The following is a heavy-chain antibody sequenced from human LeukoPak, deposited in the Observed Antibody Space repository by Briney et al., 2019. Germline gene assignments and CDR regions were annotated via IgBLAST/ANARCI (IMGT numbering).Heavy chain of an antibody. D-gene: IGHD6-13*01. CDR1: GGSISSYY. J-gene: IGHJ6*03. Sequence: SETLSLTCTVSGGSISSYYWSWIRQPPGKGLEWIGYIYYSGSTNYNPSLKSRVTISVDTSKNQFSLKLSSVTAADTAVYYCARHLRVGSSSWYGYYYYMDVWGKGTTVTISS. V-gene: IGHV4-59*08. CDR3: ARHLRVGSSSWYGYYYYMDV. CDR2: IYYSGST.